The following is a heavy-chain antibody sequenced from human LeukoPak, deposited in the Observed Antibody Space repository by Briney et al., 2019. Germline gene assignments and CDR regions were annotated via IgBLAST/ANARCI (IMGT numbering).Heavy chain of an antibody. J-gene: IGHJ1*01. Sequence: SETLSLTCAVYGGSFSGYYWSWIRQPPGKWLEWIGEINHSGSTNYNPSLKSRVTISVDTSKNQFSLKLSSVTAADTAVYYCARGRSESYSSSWYPSAEYFQHWGQGTLVTVSS. D-gene: IGHD6-13*01. CDR2: INHSGST. CDR3: ARGRSESYSSSWYPSAEYFQH. V-gene: IGHV4-34*01. CDR1: GGSFSGYY.